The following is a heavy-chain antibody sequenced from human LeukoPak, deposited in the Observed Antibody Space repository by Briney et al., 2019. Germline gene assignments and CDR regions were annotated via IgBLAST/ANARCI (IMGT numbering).Heavy chain of an antibody. Sequence: GGSLRLSCAASGFTFSSYWMHWVRQAPGKGLVWVSRIDNDGRSTNYADSVKGRFTISRDNAQNTVYLQMNSLSAEGTAVYYCARDGMRGDACDIWGQGTMVTVSS. CDR1: GFTFSSYW. J-gene: IGHJ3*02. V-gene: IGHV3-74*01. CDR3: ARDGMRGDACDI. CDR2: IDNDGRST. D-gene: IGHD1-26*01.